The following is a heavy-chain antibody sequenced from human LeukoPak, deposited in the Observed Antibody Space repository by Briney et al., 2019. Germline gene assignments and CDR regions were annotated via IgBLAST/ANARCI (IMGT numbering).Heavy chain of an antibody. Sequence: SVKVSCKASGGTFSSYAISWVRQAPGQGLEWMGRIIPILGIASYAQKFQGRVTITADKSTSTAYMELSSLRSEDTAVYYCARGGMATNYYYYGMDVWGQGTTVTVSS. J-gene: IGHJ6*02. CDR3: ARGGMATNYYYYGMDV. V-gene: IGHV1-69*04. D-gene: IGHD5-24*01. CDR2: IIPILGIA. CDR1: GGTFSSYA.